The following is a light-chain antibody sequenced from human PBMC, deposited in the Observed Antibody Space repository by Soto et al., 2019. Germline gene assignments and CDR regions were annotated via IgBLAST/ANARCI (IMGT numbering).Light chain of an antibody. Sequence: QSALTQPPSASGSPGQSVTISCTGTSSDVGGYDYVSWYQQHPGKAPKLMIYEVTIRPSGVSDRFSGSKSGNTASLTVSGLQAEDEADYYCSSYTGGNPSYVFGRGTKVTVL. CDR2: EVT. CDR3: SSYTGGNPSYV. V-gene: IGLV2-8*01. CDR1: SSDVGGYDY. J-gene: IGLJ1*01.